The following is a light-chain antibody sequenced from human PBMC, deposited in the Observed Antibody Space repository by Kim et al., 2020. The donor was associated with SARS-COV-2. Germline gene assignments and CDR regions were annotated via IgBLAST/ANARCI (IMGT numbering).Light chain of an antibody. J-gene: IGKJ1*01. Sequence: EIVLTQSPGTLSLSPGERASLSCRASQSVSRSSLAWYQQKPGQAPRLLMYGASSRATGIPDRFSGSGSGTDFTLTISRLEPEDFAVYYCQQYGSSPWTFGQGTKVEIK. CDR1: QSVSRSS. CDR2: GAS. CDR3: QQYGSSPWT. V-gene: IGKV3-20*01.